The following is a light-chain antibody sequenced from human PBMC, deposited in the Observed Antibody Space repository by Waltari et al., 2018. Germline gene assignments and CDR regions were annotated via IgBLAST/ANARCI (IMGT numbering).Light chain of an antibody. Sequence: DIHMTQSPSTLSASVGDRVTIRCRACQSLGGWLALYQQKPGKAPELLIYEAYSLKSGVPSRFSGSGSGTEFILPIGSLQPDDFATYYCQQYHSYPRTFGQGTKVEI. J-gene: IGKJ1*01. CDR2: EAY. CDR1: QSLGGW. CDR3: QQYHSYPRT. V-gene: IGKV1-5*03.